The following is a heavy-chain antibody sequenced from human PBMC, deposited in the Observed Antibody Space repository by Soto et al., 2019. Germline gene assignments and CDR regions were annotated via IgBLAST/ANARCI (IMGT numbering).Heavy chain of an antibody. CDR2: IWYDGSNK. Sequence: QVQLEESGGGVVQPGRSLRLSCAASGFTFSSYGMHWVRQAPGKGLEWVAVIWYDGSNKYYADSVKGRFTISRDNSKNTLYLQMNSLGAEDTAVYYCARIPTQGYGMDVWGQGTTVTVSS. CDR3: ARIPTQGYGMDV. J-gene: IGHJ6*02. V-gene: IGHV3-33*01. CDR1: GFTFSSYG.